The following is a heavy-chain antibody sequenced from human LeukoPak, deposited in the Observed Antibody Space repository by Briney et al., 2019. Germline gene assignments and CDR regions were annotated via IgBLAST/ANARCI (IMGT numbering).Heavy chain of an antibody. CDR2: IYYSGST. Sequence: PSETVSLTCTVSGGSISSSSYYWGWIRQPPGKGLEWIGSIYYSGSTYYNPSLKSRVTISVDTSKNQFSLKLSSVTAADTAVYYCASKSLVGATESDAFDIWGQGTMVTVSS. J-gene: IGHJ3*02. V-gene: IGHV4-39*01. D-gene: IGHD1-26*01. CDR1: GGSISSSSYY. CDR3: ASKSLVGATESDAFDI.